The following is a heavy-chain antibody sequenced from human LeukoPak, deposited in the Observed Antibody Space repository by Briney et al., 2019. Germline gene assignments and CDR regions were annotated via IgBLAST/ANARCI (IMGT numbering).Heavy chain of an antibody. CDR1: GYTFTYYG. D-gene: IGHD2-21*02. CDR2: ISAHNGDT. V-gene: IGHV1-18*01. J-gene: IGHJ4*02. CDR3: ARGSSYCGGDCYSWYFDY. Sequence: ASVKVSCKASGYTFTYYGISWVRQAPGQGLEWMGWISAHNGDTNYAQKFQGRVTMTTDTSTSTAYMELRSLGSDDTAVYYCARGSSYCGGDCYSWYFDYWAREPWSPSPQ.